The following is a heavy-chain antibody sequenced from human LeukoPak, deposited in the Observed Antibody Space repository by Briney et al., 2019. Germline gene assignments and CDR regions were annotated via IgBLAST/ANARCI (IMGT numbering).Heavy chain of an antibody. CDR2: INWNGGST. CDR1: GFTFDDYG. J-gene: IGHJ3*02. CDR3: AKEDDYGDYVENAFDI. Sequence: PGGSLRLSCAASGFTFDDYGMSWVRQAPGKGLEWVSGINWNGGSTGYADSVKGRFTISRDNSKNALYLQMNSLRAEDTAVYYCAKEDDYGDYVENAFDIWGQGTMVTVSS. D-gene: IGHD4-17*01. V-gene: IGHV3-20*04.